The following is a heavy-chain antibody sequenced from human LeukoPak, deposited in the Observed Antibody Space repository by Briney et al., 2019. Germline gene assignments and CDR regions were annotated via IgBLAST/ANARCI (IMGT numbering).Heavy chain of an antibody. V-gene: IGHV3-74*01. D-gene: IGHD3-22*01. Sequence: GGSLRLSCAASGFTFSRDWMYRVRQAPGKGLVWLSRINSDGSSTAYADSVKGRFTISRDNAKNTLFLQMNSLRAEDTAVYYCAKSAGDYYDSSGYYHRLLGYWGQGTLVTVSS. J-gene: IGHJ4*02. CDR3: AKSAGDYYDSSGYYHRLLGY. CDR1: GFTFSRDW. CDR2: INSDGSST.